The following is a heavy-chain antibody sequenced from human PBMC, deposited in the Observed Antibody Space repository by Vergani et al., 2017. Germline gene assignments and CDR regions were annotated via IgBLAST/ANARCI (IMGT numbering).Heavy chain of an antibody. CDR2: ISASGNA. CDR1: GGSISAGYYF. D-gene: IGHD2-15*01. CDR3: ARRSGGYYSGGKVHPLRTAFDV. V-gene: IGHV4-61*02. J-gene: IGHJ3*01. Sequence: QVQLKASGPGRVKPSQTLSLTCTMSGGSISAGYYFWSWIRQPAGKGLEWLGHISASGNASHSPSLKTRVYMSVDTSNNQFSLTVTSVTAADTAIYFCARRSGGYYSGGKVHPLRTAFDVWGHGTVVTVAS.